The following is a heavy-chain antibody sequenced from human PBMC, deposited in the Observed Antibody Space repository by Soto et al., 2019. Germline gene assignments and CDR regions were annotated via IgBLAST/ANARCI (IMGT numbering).Heavy chain of an antibody. Sequence: GGSLRLSCAASGFTFSSYWMHWVRQAPGKGLVWVSRINRDGSSTNYADFVKGRFTISRDNAKNTLYLQMNSLRVEDTAVYYCSRVGGSTWHWGQGTLVTVSS. D-gene: IGHD1-26*01. CDR1: GFTFSSYW. CDR2: INRDGSST. J-gene: IGHJ4*02. CDR3: SRVGGSTWH. V-gene: IGHV3-74*01.